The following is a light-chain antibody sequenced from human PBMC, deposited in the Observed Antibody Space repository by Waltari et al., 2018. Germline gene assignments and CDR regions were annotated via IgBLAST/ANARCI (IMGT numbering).Light chain of an antibody. Sequence: QSALTHPASVSGSPGQSITISCAGSSGDVGGYNYVSWYQQYPGNAPKRRIYDGNKLPVGVSYRFSGSRSGNTAARTSSGLQGEEEADYYCISYTASGAWLFGGGTKLTVL. J-gene: IGLJ3*02. CDR2: DGN. CDR1: SGDVGGYNY. V-gene: IGLV2-14*01. CDR3: ISYTASGAWL.